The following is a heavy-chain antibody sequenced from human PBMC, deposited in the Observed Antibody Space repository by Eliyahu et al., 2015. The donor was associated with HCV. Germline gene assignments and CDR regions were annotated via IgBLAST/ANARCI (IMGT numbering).Heavy chain of an antibody. CDR2: IAXDGSNT. D-gene: IGHD5-24*01. J-gene: IGHJ4*02. CDR3: AKGGTWLQFQEGGPSDD. Sequence: QVQLVESGGGVVQPGRSLRLSCAASGFXFXRXGMHWIRQGPGKGLEWVAXIAXDGSNTYYADSVRGRFTISRDNVKNTLYLQINSLRPEDTAVYFCAKGGTWLQFQEGGPSDDWGQGTLVTVSS. V-gene: IGHV3-30*18. CDR1: GFXFXRXG.